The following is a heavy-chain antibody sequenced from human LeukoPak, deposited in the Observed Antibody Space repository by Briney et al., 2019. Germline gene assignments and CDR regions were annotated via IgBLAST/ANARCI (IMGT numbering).Heavy chain of an antibody. CDR1: GFTFSSYW. Sequence: GGSLRLSCAASGFTFSSYWMTWVRQAPGTGLEWVANIKQDGSDKYYVDSVKGRFTMSRDNAKNSLFLQMNSLRAEDTAVYYCARDGGRKEDYWGQGTLVTVSS. V-gene: IGHV3-7*01. CDR3: ARDGGRKEDY. D-gene: IGHD6-25*01. CDR2: IKQDGSDK. J-gene: IGHJ4*02.